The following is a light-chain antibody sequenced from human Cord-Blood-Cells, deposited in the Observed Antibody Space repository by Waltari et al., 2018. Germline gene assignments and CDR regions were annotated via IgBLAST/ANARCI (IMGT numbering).Light chain of an antibody. CDR1: SSDVGGYHY. V-gene: IGLV2-8*01. CDR3: SSYAGSNVV. CDR2: EVS. J-gene: IGLJ2*01. Sequence: QSALTQPPSASGSPGQSVTISCTGTSSDVGGYHYFSWYQQHPGKAPKLMIYEVSKRPSGVPDRFSGSKSGNTASLTVSGLQAEDEADYYCSSYAGSNVVFGGGTKLTVL.